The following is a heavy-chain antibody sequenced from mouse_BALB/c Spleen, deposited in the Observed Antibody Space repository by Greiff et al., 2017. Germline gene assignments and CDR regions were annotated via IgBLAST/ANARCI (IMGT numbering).Heavy chain of an antibody. J-gene: IGHJ4*01. D-gene: IGHD2-3*01. CDR1: GFTFNTYA. Sequence: EVQLVESGGGLVQPKGSLKLSCAASGFTFNTYAMNWVRQAPGKGLEWVARIRSKSNNYATYYADSVKDRFTISRDDSQSMLYLQMNNLKTEDTAMYYCVRSWLLPLYYAMDYWGQGTSVTVSS. CDR3: VRSWLLPLYYAMDY. V-gene: IGHV10-1*02. CDR2: IRSKSNNYAT.